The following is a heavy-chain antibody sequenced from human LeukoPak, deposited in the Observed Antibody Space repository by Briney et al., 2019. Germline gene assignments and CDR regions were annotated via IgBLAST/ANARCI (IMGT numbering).Heavy chain of an antibody. V-gene: IGHV4-59*08. Sequence: PSETLSLTCTVSGGSISSYYWSWIRQPPGKGLEWIGYIYYSGSTNYNPSLESRVTISVDTSKNQFSLKLSSVTAADTAVYYCARHLFPTYYYDSSGYDYWGQGTLVTVSS. CDR1: GGSISSYY. J-gene: IGHJ4*02. D-gene: IGHD3-22*01. CDR3: ARHLFPTYYYDSSGYDY. CDR2: IYYSGST.